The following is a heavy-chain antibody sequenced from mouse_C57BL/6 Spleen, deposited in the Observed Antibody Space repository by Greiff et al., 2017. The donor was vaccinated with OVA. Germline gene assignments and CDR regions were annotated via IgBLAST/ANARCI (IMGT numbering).Heavy chain of an antibody. Sequence: EVKLVESGPGLVKPSQSLSLTCSVTGYSITSGYYWNWIRQFPGNKLEWMGYISYDGSNNYNPSLKNRISITRDTSKNQFFLKLNSVTTEDTATYYCARGIDYYGSSYYFDYWGQGTTLTVSS. J-gene: IGHJ2*01. CDR1: GYSITSGYY. D-gene: IGHD1-1*01. CDR2: ISYDGSN. CDR3: ARGIDYYGSSYYFDY. V-gene: IGHV3-6*01.